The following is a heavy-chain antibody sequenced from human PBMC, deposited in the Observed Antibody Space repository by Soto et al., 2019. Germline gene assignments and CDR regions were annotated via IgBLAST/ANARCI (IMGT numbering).Heavy chain of an antibody. Sequence: ASVKVSCKASGYTFTNYGTSWVRQAPGQGLEWMGWISAYNGNRKFAQSLLGRVTMTADTSTSTAYMELRSLRSDDTAVYYCARDYHDILTGYPYNSFDPWGQGTLVTVSS. J-gene: IGHJ5*02. D-gene: IGHD3-9*01. CDR2: ISAYNGNR. CDR3: ARDYHDILTGYPYNSFDP. V-gene: IGHV1-18*01. CDR1: GYTFTNYG.